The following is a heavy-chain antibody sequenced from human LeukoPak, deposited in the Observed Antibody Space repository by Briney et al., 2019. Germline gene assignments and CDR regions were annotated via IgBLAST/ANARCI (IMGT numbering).Heavy chain of an antibody. J-gene: IGHJ4*02. CDR2: IIPIFGTA. D-gene: IGHD2-2*02. CDR3: ARPLGYCSSTSCYRAGFDY. CDR1: GGTFSSYA. Sequence: SVTVSCMASGGTFSSYAISWVRQAPGQGLEWMGGIIPIFGTANYAQKFQGRVTITADESTSTAYMELSSLRSEDTAVYYCARPLGYCSSTSCYRAGFDYWGQGTLVTVSS. V-gene: IGHV1-69*01.